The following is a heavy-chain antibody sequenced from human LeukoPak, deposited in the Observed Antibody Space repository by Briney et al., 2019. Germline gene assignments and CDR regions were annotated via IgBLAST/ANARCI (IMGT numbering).Heavy chain of an antibody. CDR3: GRCAGTPQYYYYYYYMDV. D-gene: IGHD1/OR15-1a*01. Sequence: GGSLRLSCAASGFTFSSYSMNWVRQAPGRGLEWLSYISISGTTIYYADSVKGRFTISRDNAKNSLYPQMNSLRGEDTAVYYCGRCAGTPQYYYYYYYMDVWGKGTTVTVSS. V-gene: IGHV3-48*04. CDR2: ISISGTTI. CDR1: GFTFSSYS. J-gene: IGHJ6*03.